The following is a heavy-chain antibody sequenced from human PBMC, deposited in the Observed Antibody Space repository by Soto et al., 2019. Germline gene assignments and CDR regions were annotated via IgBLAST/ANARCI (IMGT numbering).Heavy chain of an antibody. CDR3: AKDSTVTNGYFDY. D-gene: IGHD4-17*01. V-gene: IGHV3-43*01. Sequence: EVQLVESGGVVVQPGGSLRLSCAASGFTFDDYTMHWVRQAPGKGLEWVSLISWDGGSTYYADSVKGRFTISRDNSKNSLYLQMNSLRTEYTALYYCAKDSTVTNGYFDYWGQGTLVTVSS. J-gene: IGHJ4*02. CDR2: ISWDGGST. CDR1: GFTFDDYT.